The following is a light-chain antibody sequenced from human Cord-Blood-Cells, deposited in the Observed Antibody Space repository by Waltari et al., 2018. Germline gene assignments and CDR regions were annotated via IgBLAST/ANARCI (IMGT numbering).Light chain of an antibody. CDR1: SSDVGGYNY. CDR3: SSYTSSSTWV. J-gene: IGLJ3*02. V-gene: IGLV2-14*03. CDR2: DVS. Sequence: QSALPQPASVSGSPGQSITISCPGTSSDVGGYNYVPWYQQPPGKAPKLMIYDVSNRPSGVSNRFSGSKSGNTASLTISGLQAEDEADYYCSSYTSSSTWVFGGGTKLTVL.